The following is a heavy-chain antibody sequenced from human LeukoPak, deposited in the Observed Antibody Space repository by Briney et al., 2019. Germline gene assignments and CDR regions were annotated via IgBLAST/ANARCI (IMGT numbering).Heavy chain of an antibody. CDR2: FNPSGNT. CDR3: AAAFSAYDPFDS. CDR1: GGSISSYY. V-gene: IGHV4-59*04. J-gene: IGHJ4*02. Sequence: SETLSLTCTVSGGSISSYYWSWIRQPPGKGLEWIGTFNPSGNTYHNPSLKSRITISVDTSKNQFSLKLSSVTAADTAVYYCAAAFSAYDPFDSWGQGTLVTVSS. D-gene: IGHD3-3*01.